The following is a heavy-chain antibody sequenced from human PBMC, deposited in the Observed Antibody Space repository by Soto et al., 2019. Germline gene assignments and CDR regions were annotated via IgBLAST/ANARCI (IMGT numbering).Heavy chain of an antibody. CDR2: FSGRSGDT. D-gene: IGHD6-19*01. CDR3: ARDSSAWPNYFDS. Sequence: GGSLRLSCVASGFSISTHALTWVRQAPGKGLEWVSSFSGRSGDTYYAASVRGRFTISGDSSKNTVILQMNNLRADDTALYYCARDSSAWPNYFDSWGQGIQVTVSS. V-gene: IGHV3-23*01. CDR1: GFSISTHA. J-gene: IGHJ4*02.